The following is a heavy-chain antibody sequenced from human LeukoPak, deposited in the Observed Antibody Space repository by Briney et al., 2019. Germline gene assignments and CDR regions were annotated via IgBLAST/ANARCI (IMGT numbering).Heavy chain of an antibody. J-gene: IGHJ4*02. CDR2: ISGRGASK. V-gene: IGHV3-23*01. CDR1: GLTFNNYA. D-gene: IGHD6-13*01. Sequence: GGSLRLSCAVSGLTFNNYAMSWVRQAPGKGLEWVSGISGRGASKYYADSVKGRFTISRDNSKNTLYLQMNSLRAEDTAVYYCARGGPAAGRFDYWGQGTLVTVSS. CDR3: ARGGPAAGRFDY.